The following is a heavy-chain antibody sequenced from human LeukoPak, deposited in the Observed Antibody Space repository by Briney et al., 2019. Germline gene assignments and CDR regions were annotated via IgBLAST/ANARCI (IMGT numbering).Heavy chain of an antibody. Sequence: SETLSLTCTVSGGSISSSSYYWGWIRQPPGKGLEWIGSIYYSGSTYYNPSLKSRVTISVDTSKNQFSLKLSSVTAADTAVYYCARVFTRSSGWYLDPWGQGTLVTVSS. CDR1: GGSISSSSYY. J-gene: IGHJ5*02. D-gene: IGHD6-19*01. CDR2: IYYSGST. CDR3: ARVFTRSSGWYLDP. V-gene: IGHV4-39*07.